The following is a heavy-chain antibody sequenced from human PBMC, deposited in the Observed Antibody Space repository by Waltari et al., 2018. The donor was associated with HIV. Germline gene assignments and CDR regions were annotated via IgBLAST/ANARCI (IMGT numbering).Heavy chain of an antibody. D-gene: IGHD1-26*01. V-gene: IGHV1-18*01. J-gene: IGHJ3*01. CDR1: GYPFTDYG. CDR2: ISTYNGNT. CDR3: ARGDRAFDV. Sequence: QVQLLQSGSEVKWPGASVKVSCKTSGYPFTDYGISWVRQAPRQGLEWMGWISTYNGNTKFAQTLQARISMTIDTSRHTAYMDLRSLRSDDTAVYYCARGDRAFDVWGQGTMVSVSS.